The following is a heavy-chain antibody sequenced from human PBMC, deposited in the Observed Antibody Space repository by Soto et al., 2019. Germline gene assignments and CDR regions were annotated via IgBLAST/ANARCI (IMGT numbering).Heavy chain of an antibody. CDR3: ARVPDR. D-gene: IGHD2-2*01. Sequence: QLQLQESGSGLVKPSQTLSLTCAVSGGYISSSGYSWRWIRQPPGKGLEWIGYIYHSGSTYYNPSLKSRVTISVDRSKNQFSLKLSSVTAADTAVYYCARVPDRWGQGTLVTVSS. J-gene: IGHJ5*02. V-gene: IGHV4-30-2*01. CDR2: IYHSGST. CDR1: GGYISSSGYS.